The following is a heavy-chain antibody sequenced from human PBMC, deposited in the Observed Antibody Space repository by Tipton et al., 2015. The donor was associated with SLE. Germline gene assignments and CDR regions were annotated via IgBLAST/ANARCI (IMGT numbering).Heavy chain of an antibody. CDR3: GRHKTATRAFDF. J-gene: IGHJ3*01. Sequence: GLVKPSETLSLTCTVSGGSISSSSYPWAWIRQAPGKGLEWIGSVYYSGKTDYNPSLLGRVSISEDTSKNQFSLRLTSVTAADTAVYYCGRHKTATRAFDFWGQGTLVTVSS. CDR1: GGSISSSSYP. V-gene: IGHV4-39*01. CDR2: VYYSGKT. D-gene: IGHD1-1*01.